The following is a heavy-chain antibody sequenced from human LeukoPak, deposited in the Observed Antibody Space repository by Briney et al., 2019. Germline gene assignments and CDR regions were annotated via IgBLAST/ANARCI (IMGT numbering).Heavy chain of an antibody. CDR3: ARDYQLGILYYFDY. J-gene: IGHJ4*02. CDR1: GFTFSNYW. V-gene: IGHV3-7*01. D-gene: IGHD6-13*01. Sequence: PGGSLRLSCAASGFTFSNYWMTWVRQAPGKGLEWVANIKQDGSEKYYVDSVKGRFTISRDNAKNSLYLQMNSLRAEDTAVYYCARDYQLGILYYFDYWGQGTLVTVSS. CDR2: IKQDGSEK.